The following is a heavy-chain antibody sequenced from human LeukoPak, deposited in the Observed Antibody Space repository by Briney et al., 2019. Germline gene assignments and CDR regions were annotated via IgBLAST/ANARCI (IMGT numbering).Heavy chain of an antibody. J-gene: IGHJ6*03. Sequence: NPSETLSLTCTVSGGSISSSSYYWGWIRQPPGKGLEWIGSIYYSGSTYYNPSLKSRVTISVDTSKNQFSLKLSSVTAADTAVYYCARSHRGSGSYYGSFSYYYYYMDVWGKGTTVTVSS. D-gene: IGHD1-26*01. CDR1: GGSISSSSYY. CDR3: ARSHRGSGSYYGSFSYYYYYMDV. V-gene: IGHV4-39*07. CDR2: IYYSGST.